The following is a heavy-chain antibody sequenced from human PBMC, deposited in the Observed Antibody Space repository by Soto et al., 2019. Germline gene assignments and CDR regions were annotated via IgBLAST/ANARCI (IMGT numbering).Heavy chain of an antibody. Sequence: PSETLSLTCTVSGGSISSYYWSWIRQPPGKGLEWIGYIYYSGSTNYNPSPKSRVTISVDTSKNQFSLKLSSVTAADTAVYYCARAVAGTRGDFDYWGQGTLVTVSS. CDR2: IYYSGST. J-gene: IGHJ4*02. CDR3: ARAVAGTRGDFDY. CDR1: GGSISSYY. V-gene: IGHV4-59*01. D-gene: IGHD6-19*01.